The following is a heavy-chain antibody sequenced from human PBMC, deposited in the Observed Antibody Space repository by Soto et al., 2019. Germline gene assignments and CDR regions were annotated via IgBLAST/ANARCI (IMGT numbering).Heavy chain of an antibody. CDR1: GGSFSNYY. CDR3: ARSGRSCTENQCYTYFDH. Sequence: SQTRSFTCAVYGGSFSNYYWTWIRQPPGKGLEWIGEINHSGNSISNPSLKMRFAMSVDTSKNQFSLHLTSVTAADTAVYYGARSGRSCTENQCYTYFDHWGQATLVTGSS. V-gene: IGHV4-34*10. CDR2: INHSGNS. J-gene: IGHJ4*02. D-gene: IGHD3-10*01.